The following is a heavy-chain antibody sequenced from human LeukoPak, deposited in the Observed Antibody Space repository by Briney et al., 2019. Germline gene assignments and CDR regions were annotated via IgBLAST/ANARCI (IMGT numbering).Heavy chain of an antibody. Sequence: PGGSLRLSCAASGFTFSDYNMNWVRQAPGKGLEWVSYITNGGSTIHHADSVKGRFTISRDNAKKTLYLQMNSLRAEDTAVYYCARVAPSGGGYFDHWGQGTLVTVSS. CDR1: GFTFSDYN. D-gene: IGHD3-10*01. CDR3: ARVAPSGGGYFDH. J-gene: IGHJ4*02. CDR2: ITNGGSTI. V-gene: IGHV3-11*01.